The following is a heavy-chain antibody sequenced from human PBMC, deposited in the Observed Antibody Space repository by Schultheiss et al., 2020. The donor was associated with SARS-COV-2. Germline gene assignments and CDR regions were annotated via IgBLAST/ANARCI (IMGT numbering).Heavy chain of an antibody. CDR2: INPNSGDT. D-gene: IGHD6-25*01. CDR3: ARDGSAGYDY. CDR1: GYTFTGYY. Sequence: ASVKVSCKASGYTFTGYYMHWVRQAPGQEFEWMGWINPNSGDTNYAQKFQGRVTMTRDASINTAYMELSGLTSDDTAVYYCARDGSAGYDYWGQGTLVTVSS. J-gene: IGHJ4*02. V-gene: IGHV1-2*02.